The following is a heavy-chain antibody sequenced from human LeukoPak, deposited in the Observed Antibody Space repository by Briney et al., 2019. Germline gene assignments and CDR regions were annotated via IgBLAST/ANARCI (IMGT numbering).Heavy chain of an antibody. CDR1: GFTFSDYY. Sequence: TGGSLRLSCAASGFTFSDYYMSWIRQAPGKGLEWGSYISSRGSTIYYADSVKGRFTISTDNAKNSLYLQMNSLRAEDPAVYYCAREREPADILNWFEPWGQGTLVTVSS. V-gene: IGHV3-11*01. J-gene: IGHJ5*02. D-gene: IGHD2-2*02. CDR3: AREREPADILNWFEP. CDR2: ISSRGSTI.